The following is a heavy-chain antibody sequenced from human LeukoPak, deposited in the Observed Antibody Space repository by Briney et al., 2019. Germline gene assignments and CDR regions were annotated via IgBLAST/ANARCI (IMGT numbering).Heavy chain of an antibody. Sequence: GGSLRLSCAASGFTFSNAWMSWVRQAPGKGLEWVGRIKSKTDGGTTDYAAPVKGRFTISRDDSKNTLYLQMNSLKTEDTAVYYCTTEQLWFGELYYYFDYWGQGTLVTVSS. J-gene: IGHJ4*02. CDR1: GFTFSNAW. V-gene: IGHV3-15*01. CDR3: TTEQLWFGELYYYFDY. CDR2: IKSKTDGGTT. D-gene: IGHD3-10*01.